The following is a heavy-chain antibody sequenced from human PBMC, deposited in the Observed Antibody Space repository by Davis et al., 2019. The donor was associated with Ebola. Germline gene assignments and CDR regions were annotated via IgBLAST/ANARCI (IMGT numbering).Heavy chain of an antibody. CDR1: GYSFTSYW. J-gene: IGHJ6*02. Sequence: GESLKISCHGSGYSFTSYWISWVRQMPGKGLEWMGRIDPSDSYTNYSPSFQGHVTISADKSISTAYLQWSSLKASDTAMYYCARHPSHTPLYSSSYYYYYGMDVWGQGTTVTVSS. CDR3: ARHPSHTPLYSSSYYYYYGMDV. V-gene: IGHV5-10-1*01. D-gene: IGHD6-6*01. CDR2: IDPSDSYT.